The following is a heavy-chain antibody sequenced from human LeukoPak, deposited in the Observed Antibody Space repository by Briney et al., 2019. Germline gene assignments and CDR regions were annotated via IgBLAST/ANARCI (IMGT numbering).Heavy chain of an antibody. CDR2: ISSSSDYT. V-gene: IGHV3-11*06. D-gene: IGHD6-13*01. Sequence: KTGGSLRLSCVASGFTFSDYYMSWIRQAPGKGLEWVSYISSSSDYTNYADSVRGRFTISRDNAKNSLYLQMNSLRAEDTAVYYCARPPYSSSWDPGGFDPWGQGTLITVSS. CDR3: ARPPYSSSWDPGGFDP. CDR1: GFTFSDYY. J-gene: IGHJ5*02.